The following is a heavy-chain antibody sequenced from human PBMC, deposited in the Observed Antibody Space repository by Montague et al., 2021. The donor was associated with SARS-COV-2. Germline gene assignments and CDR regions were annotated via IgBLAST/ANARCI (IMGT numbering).Heavy chain of an antibody. D-gene: IGHD6-13*01. V-gene: IGHV3-11*06. J-gene: IGHJ4*02. CDR1: GFTFSDYY. CDR3: VSHIAAAGIDY. CDR2: ISSSSSYT. Sequence: SLRLSCAASGFTFSDYYMSWIRQAPGKGLEWVSYISSSSSYTNYADSVKGRFTISRDNAKSSLYLQMNSLRAEDTAVYYCVSHIAAAGIDYWGQGTLVTVSS.